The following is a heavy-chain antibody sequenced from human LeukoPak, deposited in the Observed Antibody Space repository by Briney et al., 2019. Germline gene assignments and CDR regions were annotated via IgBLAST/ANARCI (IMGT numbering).Heavy chain of an antibody. V-gene: IGHV5-51*01. CDR3: ARLPVYYYDSSGYYWFDP. CDR1: GYSFTSYW. J-gene: IGHJ5*02. D-gene: IGHD3-22*01. Sequence: GESLKISCKGSGYSFTSYWIGWVRQMPGKGLEWMGIIYPGDSDTRYSPSFQGQVTISADKSISTAYLQWSSLKASDTAMYYCARLPVYYYDSSGYYWFDPWGPGTLVTVSS. CDR2: IYPGDSDT.